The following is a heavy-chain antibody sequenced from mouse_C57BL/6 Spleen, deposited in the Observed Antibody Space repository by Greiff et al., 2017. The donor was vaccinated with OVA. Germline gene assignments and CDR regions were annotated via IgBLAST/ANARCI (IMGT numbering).Heavy chain of an antibody. D-gene: IGHD1-1*01. CDR3: ARGVVATDYAMDY. CDR2: INPNNGGT. Sequence: VQLQQSGPELVKPGASVKISCKASGYTFTDYYMNWVKQSHGKSLEWIGDINPNNGGTSYNQKFKGKATLTVDKSSSTAYMELRSLTSEDSAVYYWARGVVATDYAMDYWGQGTSVTVSS. V-gene: IGHV1-26*01. J-gene: IGHJ4*01. CDR1: GYTFTDYY.